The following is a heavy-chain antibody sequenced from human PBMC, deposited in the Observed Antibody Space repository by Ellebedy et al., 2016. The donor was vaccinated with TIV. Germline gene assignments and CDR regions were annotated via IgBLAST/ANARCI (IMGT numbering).Heavy chain of an antibody. CDR3: AKGEVVVVAATLYYFDY. V-gene: IGHV3-23*01. D-gene: IGHD2-15*01. Sequence: GESLKISXAASGFTFSSYAMSWVRQAPGKGLEWVSAISGSGGSTYYADSVKGRFTISRDNSKNTLYLQMNSLGAEDTAVYYCAKGEVVVVAATLYYFDYWGQGTLVTVSS. CDR1: GFTFSSYA. J-gene: IGHJ4*02. CDR2: ISGSGGST.